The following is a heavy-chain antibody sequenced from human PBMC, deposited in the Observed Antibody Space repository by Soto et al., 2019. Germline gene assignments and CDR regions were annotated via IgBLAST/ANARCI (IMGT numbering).Heavy chain of an antibody. CDR1: GYTFTAYF. Sequence: ASVKVSCKASGYTFTAYFMHWVRQAPGQGLEWMGWINPSSGGANNAQKFQGRITLTRDTSISTVYMELSSLRSDDTAVYYCAKVGYSSTSDGWFGPWGQGTLVTVS. CDR3: AKVGYSSTSDGWFGP. J-gene: IGHJ5*02. D-gene: IGHD6-13*01. V-gene: IGHV1-2*02. CDR2: INPSSGGA.